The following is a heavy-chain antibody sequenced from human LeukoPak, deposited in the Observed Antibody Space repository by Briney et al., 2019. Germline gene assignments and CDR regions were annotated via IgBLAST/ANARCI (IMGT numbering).Heavy chain of an antibody. D-gene: IGHD1-14*01. CDR1: GFTFDDYA. V-gene: IGHV3-9*01. CDR2: ISWNSGSI. Sequence: SGGSLRLSCAASGFTFDDYAMHWVRQAPGKGLEWVSGISWNSGSIGYADSVKGRFTISRDNAKNSLYLQMNSLRAEDTALYYCAKDSNQYYYYMDVWGKGTTVTISS. J-gene: IGHJ6*03. CDR3: AKDSNQYYYYMDV.